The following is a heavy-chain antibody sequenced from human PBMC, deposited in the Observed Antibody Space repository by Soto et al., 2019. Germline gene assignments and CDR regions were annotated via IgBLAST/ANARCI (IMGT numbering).Heavy chain of an antibody. J-gene: IGHJ6*03. CDR2: IWYDGSNK. V-gene: IGHV3-33*01. Sequence: QVQLVESGGGVVQPGRSLRLSCAASGFTFSSYGMHWVRQAPGKGLEWVAVIWYDGSNKYYADSVKGRFTISGDNSKNTLYLQMNSLRAEDTAVYYCARRERKQLVGAYYYYYMDVWGKGTTVTVSS. D-gene: IGHD6-6*01. CDR3: ARRERKQLVGAYYYYYMDV. CDR1: GFTFSSYG.